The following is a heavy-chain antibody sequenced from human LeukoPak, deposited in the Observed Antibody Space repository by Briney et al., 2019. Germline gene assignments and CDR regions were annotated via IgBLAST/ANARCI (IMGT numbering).Heavy chain of an antibody. CDR3: ARGAARLDF. CDR2: INPSGGST. V-gene: IGHV1-46*01. CDR1: GYSFITYY. J-gene: IGHJ4*02. D-gene: IGHD6-6*01. Sequence: ASVKVSCKVSGYSFITYYIHWVRQAPEQGLEWMAVINPSGGSTGYAQKFQGRVTMTRDTSTSTVYMGLSSLTSEDTAVYYCARGAARLDFWGQGTLVTVSS.